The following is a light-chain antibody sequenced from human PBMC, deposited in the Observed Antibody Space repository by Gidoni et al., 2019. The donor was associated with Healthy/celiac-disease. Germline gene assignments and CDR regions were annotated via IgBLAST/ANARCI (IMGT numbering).Light chain of an antibody. Sequence: EIVMPQSPATLSVSPWERATLSCRASQSVSSNLAWYQQKPGQPPSRLIYGASTRATGIPARFSGSGSGTEFTLTISSLQSEDFAVYYCQQYNNWPPLTCXGXTKVEIK. CDR2: GAS. J-gene: IGKJ4*01. V-gene: IGKV3-15*01. CDR3: QQYNNWPPLT. CDR1: QSVSSN.